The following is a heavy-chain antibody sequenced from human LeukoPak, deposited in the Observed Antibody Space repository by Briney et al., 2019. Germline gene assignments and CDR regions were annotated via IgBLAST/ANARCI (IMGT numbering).Heavy chain of an antibody. Sequence: SVKVSCKASGGTFSSYAISWVRQAPGQGLEWMGGIIPIFGTANYAQKFQGRVTITADESTSTAYMELSSLRSEDTAVYYCASGYCSGGSCYDYWGQGTLVAVSS. D-gene: IGHD2-15*01. CDR2: IIPIFGTA. CDR3: ASGYCSGGSCYDY. CDR1: GGTFSSYA. J-gene: IGHJ4*02. V-gene: IGHV1-69*13.